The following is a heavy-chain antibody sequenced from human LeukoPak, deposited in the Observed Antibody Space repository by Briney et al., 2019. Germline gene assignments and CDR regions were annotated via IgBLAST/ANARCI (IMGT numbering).Heavy chain of an antibody. J-gene: IGHJ6*03. CDR3: ARDGDTVLTRGYYYYMDV. Sequence: GGSLRLSCAASGFTFSSFAMSWVRQAPGKGLEWVSSITSSSSYICYADSVKGRFTISRDNARNSLYLQMNSLRAEDTALYYCARDGDTVLTRGYYYYMDVWGKGTTVTVSS. D-gene: IGHD4-23*01. CDR1: GFTFSSFA. CDR2: ITSSSSYI. V-gene: IGHV3-21*01.